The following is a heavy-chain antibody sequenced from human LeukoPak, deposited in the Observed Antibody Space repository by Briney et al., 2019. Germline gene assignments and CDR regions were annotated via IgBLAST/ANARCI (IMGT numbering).Heavy chain of an antibody. CDR1: GFTFSNFA. CDR2: IHGGGENP. CDR3: AKDLAPQNGVFDAFDI. Sequence: PGGSLRLSCAASGFTFSNFAMNWVRQAPGKGLEWVSVIHGGGENPGYADSVKGRFTVSRDNSKNILYLQINSLRAEDTALYYCAKDLAPQNGVFDAFDIWGQGTVVTVSS. V-gene: IGHV3-23*01. J-gene: IGHJ3*02. D-gene: IGHD2-8*01.